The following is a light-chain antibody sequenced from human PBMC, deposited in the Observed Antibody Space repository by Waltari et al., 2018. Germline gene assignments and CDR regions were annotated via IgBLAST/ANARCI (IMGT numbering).Light chain of an antibody. CDR1: HSVSSN. J-gene: IGKJ4*01. Sequence: EIVMTHSPATLPASPGARATLSCRARHSVSSNLAWYQQKPGQAPRLLIYGASTRATGIPARLSGSGSGTEFTLTISSLQSEDVAVDYCQQYNNWPPLTFGGGTKVEIK. V-gene: IGKV3-15*01. CDR3: QQYNNWPPLT. CDR2: GAS.